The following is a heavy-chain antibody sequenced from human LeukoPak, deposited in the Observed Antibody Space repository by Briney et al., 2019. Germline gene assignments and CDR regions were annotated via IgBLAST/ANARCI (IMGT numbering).Heavy chain of an antibody. Sequence: SETLSLTCTVSGESISNSRHYWSWIRQPPGKGLEWIGYIYYSGSTNYNPSLKSRVTISVDTSKNHFSLKLSSVTAADTAVYYCARDQLERRLSAIDSWGQGTLVTVSS. CDR1: GESISNSRHY. CDR2: IYYSGST. CDR3: ARDQLERRLSAIDS. V-gene: IGHV4-61*03. J-gene: IGHJ4*02. D-gene: IGHD1-1*01.